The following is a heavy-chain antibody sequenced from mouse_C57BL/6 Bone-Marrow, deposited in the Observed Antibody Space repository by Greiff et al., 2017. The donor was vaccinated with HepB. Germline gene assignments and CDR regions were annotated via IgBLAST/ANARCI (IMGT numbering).Heavy chain of an antibody. CDR1: GYTFTSYW. Sequence: QVQLQQSGAELVKPGASVKMSCKASGYTFTSYWITWVKQRPGQGLEWIGDIYPGSGSTNYNEKFKSKATLTVDTSSSTAYMQLSSLTSEDSAFYYCASPDYYCSSYAWFAYWGQGTLVTVSA. D-gene: IGHD1-1*01. CDR2: IYPGSGST. CDR3: ASPDYYCSSYAWFAY. V-gene: IGHV1-55*01. J-gene: IGHJ3*01.